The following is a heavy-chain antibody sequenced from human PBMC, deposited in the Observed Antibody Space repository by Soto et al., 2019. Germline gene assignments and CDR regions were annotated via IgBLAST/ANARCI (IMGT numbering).Heavy chain of an antibody. Sequence: GGSLRLSCAASGFTFSSYAMHWVRQAPGKGLEWVAVISYDGSNKYYADSVKGRFTISRDNSKNTLYLQMNSLRAEDTAVYYCARSLRGSAAGFDYWGQGTLVTVSS. V-gene: IGHV3-30-3*01. CDR1: GFTFSSYA. CDR2: ISYDGSNK. CDR3: ARSLRGSAAGFDY. J-gene: IGHJ4*02. D-gene: IGHD6-13*01.